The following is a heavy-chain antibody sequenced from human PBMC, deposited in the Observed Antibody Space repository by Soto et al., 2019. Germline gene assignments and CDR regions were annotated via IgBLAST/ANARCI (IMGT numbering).Heavy chain of an antibody. CDR1: GYTFASYA. J-gene: IGHJ4*02. CDR3: ARDPPPPDY. Sequence: QVQLVQSGAEVKKPGASVKVSCKASGYTFASYAISWMRQAPGQGLEWLGWISAYHGNTNYAQKLQGRVTMTTGTSTGAAYVELRTLRSDGTAVYYCARDPPPPDYWGQGTLVTVSS. V-gene: IGHV1-18*01. CDR2: ISAYHGNT.